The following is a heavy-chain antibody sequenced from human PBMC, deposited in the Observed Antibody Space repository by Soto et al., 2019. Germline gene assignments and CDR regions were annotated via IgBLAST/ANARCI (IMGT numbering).Heavy chain of an antibody. CDR1: GFTFSSYA. J-gene: IGHJ6*02. Sequence: GGSLRLSCAASGFTFSSYAMSWVRQAPGKGLEWVSAISGSGGSTYYADSVKGRFTISRDNSKNTLYLQMNSLRAEDTAVYYCAKGGVGVLMVYAHSYYYYYGMDVWGQGTAVTVSS. V-gene: IGHV3-23*01. D-gene: IGHD2-8*01. CDR3: AKGGVGVLMVYAHSYYYYYGMDV. CDR2: ISGSGGST.